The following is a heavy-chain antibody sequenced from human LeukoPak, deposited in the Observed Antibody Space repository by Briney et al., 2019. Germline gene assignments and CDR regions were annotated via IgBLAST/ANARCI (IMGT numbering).Heavy chain of an antibody. D-gene: IGHD3-22*01. CDR3: ARGAFYYDNAFDI. V-gene: IGHV1-2*02. J-gene: IGHJ3*02. CDR2: INPNSGGT. CDR1: GYTFTGYY. Sequence: ASVKVSCKASGYTFTGYYMHWVRQAPGQGLKWMGWINPNSGGTNYAQKFQGRVTMTRDTSISTAYMELSRLRSDDTDVYYCARGAFYYDNAFDIWGQGTMVTVSS.